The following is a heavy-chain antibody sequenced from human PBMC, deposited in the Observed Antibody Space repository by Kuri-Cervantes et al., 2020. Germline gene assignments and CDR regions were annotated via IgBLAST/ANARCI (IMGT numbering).Heavy chain of an antibody. CDR1: GGSFSGNY. Sequence: SETLSLTCAVYGGSFSGNYWTWIRQPPGKGLEWIGEIKHSGSTNYNPSLKSRVTISVDTSKNQFSLKLSSVTAADTAVYYCARVSGPRRYSSGYYYYYYGMDVWGQGTTVTVSS. CDR2: IKHSGST. D-gene: IGHD3-22*01. CDR3: ARVSGPRRYSSGYYYYYYGMDV. J-gene: IGHJ6*02. V-gene: IGHV4-34*01.